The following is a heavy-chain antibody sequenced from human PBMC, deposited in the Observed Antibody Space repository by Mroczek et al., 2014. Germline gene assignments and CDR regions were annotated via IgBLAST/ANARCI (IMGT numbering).Heavy chain of an antibody. J-gene: IGHJ3*02. CDR1: GFTFSDYY. CDR3: ARDRTKAKVAIQLLDI. D-gene: IGHD2-2*01. CDR2: ISSSGSTI. V-gene: IGHV3-11*01. Sequence: QVQLQESGGGLVKPGGSLRLSCAASGFTFSDYYMSWIRQAPGKGLEWVSYISSSGSTIYYADSVKGRFTISRDNAKNSLYLQMNSLRAEDTAVYYCARDRTKAKVAIQLLDIWGQGTMVTVSS.